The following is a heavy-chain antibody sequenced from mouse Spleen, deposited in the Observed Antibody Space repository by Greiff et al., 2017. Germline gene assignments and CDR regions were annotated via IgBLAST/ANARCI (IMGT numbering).Heavy chain of an antibody. Sequence: EVMLVESGGGLVQPGGSMKLSCVASGFTFSNYWMNWVRQSPEKGLEWVAQIRLKSDNYATHYAESVKGRFTISRDDSKSSVYLQMNNLRAEDTGIYYCTSYYRYDGFAYWGQGTLVTVSA. D-gene: IGHD2-14*01. J-gene: IGHJ3*01. CDR3: TSYYRYDGFAY. CDR2: IRLKSDNYAT. CDR1: GFTFSNYW. V-gene: IGHV6-3*01.